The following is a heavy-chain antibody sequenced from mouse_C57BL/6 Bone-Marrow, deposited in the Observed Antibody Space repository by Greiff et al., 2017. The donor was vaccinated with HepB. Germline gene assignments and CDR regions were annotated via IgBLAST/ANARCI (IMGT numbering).Heavy chain of an antibody. V-gene: IGHV1-64*01. CDR2: IHPNSGST. CDR3: ARWWLLHYYYAMDY. J-gene: IGHJ4*01. Sequence: QVQLQQPGAELVKPGASVKLSCKASGYTFTSYWMHWVKQRPGQGLEWIGMIHPNSGSTNYNEKFKSKATLTVDKSSSTAYMQLSSLTSEDSAVYYCARWWLLHYYYAMDYWGQGTSVTVSS. CDR1: GYTFTSYW. D-gene: IGHD2-3*01.